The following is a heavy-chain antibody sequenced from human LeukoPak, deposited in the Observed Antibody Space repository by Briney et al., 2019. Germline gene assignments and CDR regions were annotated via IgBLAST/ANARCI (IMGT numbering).Heavy chain of an antibody. D-gene: IGHD3-22*01. CDR2: VYYSGSA. J-gene: IGHJ5*02. V-gene: IGHV4-59*01. CDR1: GGSISSYY. Sequence: KPSETLSLTCTVSGGSISSYYWSWIRQPPGKGLGWIGYVYYSGSAHYNPSLKSRVTISVDTSKNQFSLKLSSVTAADTAVYYCARLYYDSRGYYWFDRWGQGTLVTVSS. CDR3: ARLYYDSRGYYWFDR.